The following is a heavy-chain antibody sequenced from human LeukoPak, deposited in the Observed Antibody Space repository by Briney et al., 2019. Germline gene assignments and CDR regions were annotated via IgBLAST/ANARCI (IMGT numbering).Heavy chain of an antibody. D-gene: IGHD2-2*01. V-gene: IGHV4-4*07. Sequence: PSETLSLTCTVSGGSISNSFWTWIRQPAGKGLEWIGRIYTSGSTNYNPSLKSRVTMSVDTSKNQFSLKLSSVTAADTAVYYCARDLGYCSSNSCRYFDYWGQGTLVTVSS. CDR2: IYTSGST. J-gene: IGHJ4*02. CDR1: GGSISNSF. CDR3: ARDLGYCSSNSCRYFDY.